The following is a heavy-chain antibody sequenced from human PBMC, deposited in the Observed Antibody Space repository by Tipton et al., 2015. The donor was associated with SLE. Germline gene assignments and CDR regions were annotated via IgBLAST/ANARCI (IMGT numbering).Heavy chain of an antibody. J-gene: IGHJ3*01. D-gene: IGHD6-6*01. CDR1: GGSISSSNSY. CDR3: ARDPWGEFSSSRAFDL. V-gene: IGHV4-61*02. CDR2: LHSSGSV. Sequence: LRLSCNVSGGSISSSNSYWNWIRQPAGKGLEWIGRLHSSGSVTYNPSLKSRLTISVDTPKNQFSLRLVSVTAADTAVYFCARDPWGEFSSSRAFDLWGQGTLVIVSS.